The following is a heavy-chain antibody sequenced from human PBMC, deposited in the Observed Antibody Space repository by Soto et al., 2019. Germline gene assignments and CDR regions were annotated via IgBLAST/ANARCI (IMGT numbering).Heavy chain of an antibody. V-gene: IGHV1-46*01. CDR2: INPSGGST. D-gene: IGHD3-22*01. CDR3: ARPYYYDSSGSHGAFDI. J-gene: IGHJ3*02. CDR1: GYTFTSYY. Sequence: GPSVKVSCKASGYTFTSYYMHWVRQAPGQGLEWMGIINPSGGSTSYAQKFQGRVTMTRDTSTSTVYMELSSLRSEDTAVYYCARPYYYDSSGSHGAFDIWGQGTMVTVSS.